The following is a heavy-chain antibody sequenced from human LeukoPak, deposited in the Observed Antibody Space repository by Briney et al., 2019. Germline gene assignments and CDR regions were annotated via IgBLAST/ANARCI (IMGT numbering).Heavy chain of an antibody. V-gene: IGHV3-30*03. CDR2: ISYDGSNK. Sequence: GGSLRLSCAASGFTFSSYGMHWVRQAPGKGLEWVAVISYDGSNKYYADSVKGRFTISRDSSQNTLYLQMNSLRAEDTAVYYCATAASDYRTDYWGHGTLVTVSS. D-gene: IGHD4-11*01. CDR1: GFTFSSYG. CDR3: ATAASDYRTDY. J-gene: IGHJ4*01.